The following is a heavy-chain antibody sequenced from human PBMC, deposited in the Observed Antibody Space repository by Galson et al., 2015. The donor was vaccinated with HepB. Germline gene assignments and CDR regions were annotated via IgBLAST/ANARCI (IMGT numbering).Heavy chain of an antibody. Sequence: SLRLSCAGSGFTFSGSAMHWVRQASGRGLEWVGRIGSKSDNYATAYTASVKGRFTISRDESKNRAYLQMNGLKTEDTAVYYCSRTGDVSGYSSTWGQGTLVTVSS. CDR1: GFTFSGSA. J-gene: IGHJ5*02. D-gene: IGHD6-13*01. CDR3: SRTGDVSGYSST. CDR2: IGSKSDNYAT. V-gene: IGHV3-73*01.